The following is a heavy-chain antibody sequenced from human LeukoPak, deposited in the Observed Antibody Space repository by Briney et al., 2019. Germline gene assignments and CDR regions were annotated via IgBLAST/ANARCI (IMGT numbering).Heavy chain of an antibody. D-gene: IGHD4-23*01. CDR3: AKDLDYGGIEYYFDY. CDR1: GFTFSSYA. Sequence: PGGSLGLSCAASGFTFSSYAMSWVRQGPGKGLEWVSAISGSGGSTYYADSVKGRFTISRDNSKNTLYLQMNSLRAEDTAVYYCAKDLDYGGIEYYFDYWGQGTLVTVSS. CDR2: ISGSGGST. J-gene: IGHJ4*02. V-gene: IGHV3-23*01.